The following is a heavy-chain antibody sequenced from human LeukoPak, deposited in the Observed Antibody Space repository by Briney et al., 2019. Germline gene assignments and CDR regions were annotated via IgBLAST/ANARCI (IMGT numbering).Heavy chain of an antibody. J-gene: IGHJ5*02. CDR1: GYTFTGYY. CDR3: ARGKLAAPGRTGYNWFDP. V-gene: IGHV1-2*02. CDR2: INPNSSGT. Sequence: ASVKVSCKASGYTFTGYYIHWVRQAPGQGLEWMGWINPNSSGTNYAQKFKGRVTMPRDTSITTAYMELSGLRSDDTAIYYCARGKLAAPGRTGYNWFDPWGQGTLVTVSS. D-gene: IGHD6-13*01.